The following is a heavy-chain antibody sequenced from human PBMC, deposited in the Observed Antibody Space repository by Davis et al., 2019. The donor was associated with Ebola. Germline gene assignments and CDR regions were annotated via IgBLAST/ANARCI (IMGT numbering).Heavy chain of an antibody. CDR1: GFTFSSYA. J-gene: IGHJ6*04. D-gene: IGHD2-2*01. Sequence: GESLKISCAASGFTFSSYAMSWVRQAPGKGLEWVSAISGSGGSTYYADSVKGRFTISRDNSKNTLYLQMNSLRAEDTAVYYCAKGVAYCSSTSCPTYYYYGMDVWGKGTTVTVSS. CDR2: ISGSGGST. V-gene: IGHV3-23*01. CDR3: AKGVAYCSSTSCPTYYYYGMDV.